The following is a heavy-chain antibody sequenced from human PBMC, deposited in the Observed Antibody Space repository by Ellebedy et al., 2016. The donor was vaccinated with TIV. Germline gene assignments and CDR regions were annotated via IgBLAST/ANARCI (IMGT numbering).Heavy chain of an antibody. J-gene: IGHJ6*02. CDR1: GYTFTGYY. CDR2: IYPYSGGT. CDR3: AQTNWGSGGFYGMDA. Sequence: ASVKVSCKASGYTFTGYYMHWVRQAPGQGLVWMGWIYPYSGGTNYAPKFQGRVTMTRDMSISTGYMELSGLKSDDTAVYYCAQTNWGSGGFYGMDAWGQGTTVFVSS. V-gene: IGHV1-2*02. D-gene: IGHD7-27*01.